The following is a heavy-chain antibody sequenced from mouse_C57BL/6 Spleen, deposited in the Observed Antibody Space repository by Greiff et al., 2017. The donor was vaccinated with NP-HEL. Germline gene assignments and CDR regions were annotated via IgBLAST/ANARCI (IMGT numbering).Heavy chain of an antibody. Sequence: QVQLQQPGAELVKPGASVKVSCKASGYTFTSYWMHWVKQRPGQGLEWIGRIHPSDSDTNYNQKFTGKATLTVAHSSSKAYMQLSSMTSEDSAVDYCEIPFYYYGSSYADWGKGTLVTVSA. CDR3: EIPFYYYGSSYAD. CDR1: GYTFTSYW. D-gene: IGHD1-1*01. CDR2: IHPSDSDT. V-gene: IGHV1-74*01. J-gene: IGHJ3*01.